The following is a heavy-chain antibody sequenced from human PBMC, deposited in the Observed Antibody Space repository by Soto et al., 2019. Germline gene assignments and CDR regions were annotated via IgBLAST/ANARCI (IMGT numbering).Heavy chain of an antibody. CDR3: AREAGVRSPFDP. V-gene: IGHV4-59*01. J-gene: IGHJ5*02. CDR2: ICDSGST. Sequence: PSETLSLTCTVSGDSINSYSWTWIRQPPGKGLEWIGYICDSGSTNYNPSLKSRVTISVDTSKNQFSLKLTSVTAADTAMYYCAREAGVRSPFDPWGQGTLVTVSS. D-gene: IGHD4-17*01. CDR1: GDSINSYS.